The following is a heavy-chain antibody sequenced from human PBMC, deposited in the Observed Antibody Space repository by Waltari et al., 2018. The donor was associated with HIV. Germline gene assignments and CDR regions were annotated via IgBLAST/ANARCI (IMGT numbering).Heavy chain of an antibody. CDR1: GDSVSSNSAI. J-gene: IGHJ4*02. V-gene: IGHV6-1*01. D-gene: IGHD1-7*01. CDR3: ARDLHGNYYFDN. Sequence: QVQLQQSGPGLVKPSQTLSLTCAISGDSVSSNSAIWNWIRQSPSRGLEWLRRTYYRSKWNNDYAVSVKSRITISPETSRNQFSLQLNSVTPEDTAVYFCARDLHGNYYFDNWGQGTLVTVSS. CDR2: TYYRSKWNN.